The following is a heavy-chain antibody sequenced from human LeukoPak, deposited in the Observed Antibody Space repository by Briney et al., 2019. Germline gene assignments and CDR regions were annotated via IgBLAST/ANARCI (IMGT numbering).Heavy chain of an antibody. J-gene: IGHJ4*02. CDR3: ARQVRAAARGAVDY. CDR2: IYHSGST. V-gene: IGHV4-4*02. D-gene: IGHD6-13*01. Sequence: PSGTLSLTCAVSGGSISSSNWWSWVRQPPGKGLEWIGEIYHSGSTNYNPSLKSRVTISVDKSKNQFSLKLSSVTAADTAVYYCARQVRAAARGAVDYWGQGTLVTVSS. CDR1: GGSISSSNW.